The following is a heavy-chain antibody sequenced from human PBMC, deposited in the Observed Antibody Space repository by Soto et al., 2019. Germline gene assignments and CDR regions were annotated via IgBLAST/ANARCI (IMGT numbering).Heavy chain of an antibody. CDR2: IWYDGSNK. Sequence: GGSLRLSCAASGFTFSSYGMHWVRQAPGKGLEWVAVIWYDGSNKYYADSVKGRFTISRDNSKNTLYLQMNSLRAEDTAVYYCARDADIVVVVANSRDAFDIWGQGTMVTVSS. D-gene: IGHD2-15*01. CDR1: GFTFSSYG. J-gene: IGHJ3*02. CDR3: ARDADIVVVVANSRDAFDI. V-gene: IGHV3-33*01.